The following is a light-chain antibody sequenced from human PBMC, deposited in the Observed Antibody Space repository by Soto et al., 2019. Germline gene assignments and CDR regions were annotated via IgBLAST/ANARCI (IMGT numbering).Light chain of an antibody. J-gene: IGKJ2*01. CDR3: QQYKYWPPDKNT. V-gene: IGKV3-15*01. Sequence: EIVMTQSPDTLSVSPGERATLSCRASQSVSTNLAWYQHKPGQAPRSVIYGASTRATGIPARFRGSGSGTDFTLSISSLQSEDFAVYYCQQYKYWPPDKNTFGRGTNLEIK. CDR2: GAS. CDR1: QSVSTN.